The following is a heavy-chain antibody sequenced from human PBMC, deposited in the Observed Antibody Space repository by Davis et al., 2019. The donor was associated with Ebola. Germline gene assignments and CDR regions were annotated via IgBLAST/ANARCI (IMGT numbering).Heavy chain of an antibody. D-gene: IGHD6-13*01. CDR1: GYTFTSYD. CDR2: MNPNSGNT. Sequence: ASVKVSCKASGYTFTSYDINWVRQATGQGLEWMGWMNPNSGNTGYAQKLQGRVTMTTDTSTSTAYMELRSLRSDDTAVYYCARDRGMIAAAGHFDYWGQGTLVTVSS. J-gene: IGHJ4*02. V-gene: IGHV1-8*01. CDR3: ARDRGMIAAAGHFDY.